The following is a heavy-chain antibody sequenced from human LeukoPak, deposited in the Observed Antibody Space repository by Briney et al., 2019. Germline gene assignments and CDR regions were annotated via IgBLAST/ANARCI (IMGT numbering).Heavy chain of an antibody. CDR1: GFTFDDYA. CDR3: AKEALPYYYYYYMDV. V-gene: IGHV3-9*03. CDR2: ISWNSGSI. J-gene: IGHJ6*03. Sequence: GGSLRLSCAASGFTFDDYAMHWVRQAPGKGLEWVSGISWNSGSIGYADSVKGRFTISRDNAKNSLYLQMNSLRAEDMALYYCAKEALPYYYYYYMDVWGKGTTVTVSS.